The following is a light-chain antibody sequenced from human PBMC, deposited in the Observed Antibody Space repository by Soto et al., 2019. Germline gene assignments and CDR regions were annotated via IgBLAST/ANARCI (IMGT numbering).Light chain of an antibody. Sequence: EIVMTQSQATLSVSPGERGTLSGRASQSVSNSLAWYQQKPGQGPRLRIYGATNRATGTSARFSGGGSGTEFTLTISSLQSEDFALYFCQHYKNWPPVYTFGQGTKLEIK. CDR3: QHYKNWPPVYT. V-gene: IGKV3-15*01. J-gene: IGKJ2*01. CDR2: GAT. CDR1: QSVSNS.